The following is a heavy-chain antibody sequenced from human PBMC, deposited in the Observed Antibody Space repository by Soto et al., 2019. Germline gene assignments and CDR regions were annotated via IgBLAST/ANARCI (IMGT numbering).Heavy chain of an antibody. D-gene: IGHD2-8*01. Sequence: SETLSLTCTVSGGSVSNSNYYWGWIRPSPGKGLEWIGSVYYRGRSYSKSSVKSRVTISVDTSKNQFSLNLNSVTASDTAVYYRVSQRTSVLTQAYFDYWGPGALVTV. CDR3: VSQRTSVLTQAYFDY. CDR2: VYYRGRS. J-gene: IGHJ4*02. CDR1: GGSVSNSNYY. V-gene: IGHV4-39*01.